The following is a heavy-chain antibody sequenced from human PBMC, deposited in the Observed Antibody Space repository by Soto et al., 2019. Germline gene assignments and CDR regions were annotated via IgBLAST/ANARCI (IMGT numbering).Heavy chain of an antibody. J-gene: IGHJ3*02. CDR1: GGTFSSYA. Sequence: SVKVSCKASGGTFSSYAMSWVRQAPGQGLEWMGGIIPIFGTANYAQKFQGRVTITADESTSTAYMELSSLRSEDTAVYYCAREVRWEPEEGEAFDIWGQGTMVTVSS. CDR2: IIPIFGTA. D-gene: IGHD1-26*01. CDR3: AREVRWEPEEGEAFDI. V-gene: IGHV1-69*13.